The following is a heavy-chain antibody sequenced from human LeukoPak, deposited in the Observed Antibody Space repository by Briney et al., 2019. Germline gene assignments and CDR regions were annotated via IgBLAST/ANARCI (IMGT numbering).Heavy chain of an antibody. J-gene: IGHJ4*02. CDR3: ARGDYDSSGYYYDY. V-gene: IGHV3-21*01. CDR2: ISSSSKYI. CDR1: GLTFSSHT. Sequence: GGTLRLSCAASGLTFSSHTMNWVRHAPGKGLEWVSSISSSSKYIYYAESVKGRFTISRDNAKNSLYLQMNSLRAEDTAVYYCARGDYDSSGYYYDYWGQGILVTVSS. D-gene: IGHD3-22*01.